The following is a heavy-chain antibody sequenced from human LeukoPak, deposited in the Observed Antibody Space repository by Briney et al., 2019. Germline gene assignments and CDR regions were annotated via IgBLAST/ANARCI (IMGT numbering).Heavy chain of an antibody. D-gene: IGHD6-13*01. J-gene: IGHJ4*02. V-gene: IGHV4-4*02. CDR1: GGSISSSNW. CDR2: IYHSGST. Sequence: PSGTPSLTCAVSGGSISSSNWWSWVRQPPGKGLEWIGEIYHSGSTNYNPSLKSRVTISVDKSKNQFSLKLSSVTAADTAVYYCASIGAAGTEDFDYWGQGTLVTVSS. CDR3: ASIGAAGTEDFDY.